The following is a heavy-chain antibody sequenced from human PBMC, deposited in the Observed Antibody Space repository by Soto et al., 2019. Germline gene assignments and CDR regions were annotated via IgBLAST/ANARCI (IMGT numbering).Heavy chain of an antibody. Sequence: QVQLAQSGAEVRKPGSSVKVSCGASGGSFSDFAFSWVRQAPGQGLEWMGGIIPMFAASKYAQRFQDRVTITADESTNTVYLALSSLTSDDTATYYCARCHRGLRCHLDSWGQGTLVTVSS. CDR1: GGSFSDFA. D-gene: IGHD2-8*01. CDR2: IIPMFAAS. CDR3: ARCHRGLRCHLDS. J-gene: IGHJ4*02. V-gene: IGHV1-69*01.